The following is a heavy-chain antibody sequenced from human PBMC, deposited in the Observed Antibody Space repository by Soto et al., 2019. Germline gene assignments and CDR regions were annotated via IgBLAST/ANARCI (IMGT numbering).Heavy chain of an antibody. CDR3: ARERAVAGNFYDY. V-gene: IGHV3-48*01. J-gene: IGHJ4*02. CDR1: GFTFSTYS. CDR2: ISGSSSTI. Sequence: GGSLRLSCAASGFTFSTYSMNWVRQAPGKGLEWLSYISGSSSTIYNADSVKGRFTISRDNAKNSLYLQMNSLRAEDTAVYYCARERAVAGNFYDYWGQGTLVTVSS. D-gene: IGHD6-19*01.